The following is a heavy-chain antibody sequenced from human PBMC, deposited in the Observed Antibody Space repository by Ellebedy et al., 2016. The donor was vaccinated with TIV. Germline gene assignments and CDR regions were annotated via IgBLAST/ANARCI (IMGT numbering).Heavy chain of an antibody. CDR1: GGSISGTYTSYY. CDR3: ARQGQYLYYNWFDP. V-gene: IGHV4-39*01. Sequence: SETLSLXCNVSGGSISGTYTSYYWGWVRQPPGKGLEWIGSIYDSGRTHYNPSLKSRVTISVDTSKNLFSLRLSSVTAADTAVYFCARQGQYLYYNWFDPWGQGTLVTVSS. J-gene: IGHJ5*02. CDR2: IYDSGRT. D-gene: IGHD4-11*01.